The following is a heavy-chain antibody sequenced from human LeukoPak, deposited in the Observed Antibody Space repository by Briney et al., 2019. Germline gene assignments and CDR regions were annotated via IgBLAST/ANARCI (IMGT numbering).Heavy chain of an antibody. Sequence: GGSLILSCAASGFTFTTYAMGWVRQAPGKGLEWVSGISNSGGSTYYADSVKGRFTISRDNSKNTLYLQMNSLRAEDTAVYYCAEYYYYDSSGYQQYYFDYWGQGTLVTVSS. CDR2: ISNSGGST. D-gene: IGHD3-22*01. V-gene: IGHV3-23*01. CDR3: AEYYYYDSSGYQQYYFDY. J-gene: IGHJ4*02. CDR1: GFTFTTYA.